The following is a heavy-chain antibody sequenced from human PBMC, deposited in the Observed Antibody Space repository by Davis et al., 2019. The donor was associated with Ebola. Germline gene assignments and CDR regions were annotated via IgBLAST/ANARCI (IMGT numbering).Heavy chain of an antibody. J-gene: IGHJ4*02. D-gene: IGHD6-13*01. Sequence: ASVKVSCKASGYTFTDYYIHWVRQAPGQGLEWVGRINPKSGGTHSPQNFEGRVTLTRDTSITTAYMELSRLQSDDTAVYYCARVSDQHLAFDSWGQGTLVTVSS. CDR2: INPKSGGT. V-gene: IGHV1-2*06. CDR1: GYTFTDYY. CDR3: ARVSDQHLAFDS.